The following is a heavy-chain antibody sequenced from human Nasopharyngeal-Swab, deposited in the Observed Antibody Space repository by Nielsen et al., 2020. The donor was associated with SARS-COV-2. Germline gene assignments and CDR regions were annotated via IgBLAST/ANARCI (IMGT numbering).Heavy chain of an antibody. J-gene: IGHJ6*03. Sequence: VGQAAGTGLAWVSVIYSGGSTYYADSVKGRFTISRDNSKNTLYLQMNSLRAEDTAVYYCARTQYYDILTGYYYYYYYMDVWGKGTTVTVSS. CDR3: ARTQYYDILTGYYYYYYYMDV. CDR2: IYSGGST. D-gene: IGHD3-9*01. V-gene: IGHV3-53*01.